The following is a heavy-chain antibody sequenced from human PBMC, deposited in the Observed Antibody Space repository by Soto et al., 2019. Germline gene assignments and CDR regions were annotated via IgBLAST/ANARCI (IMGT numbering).Heavy chain of an antibody. Sequence: EVQLVESGGGLVQPGESLRLSCAASGFTFSNYWMHWVRQVPGKGLVWVSRLKTDGTAANYADFVKGRFTISRDNDKNSLFLQLNSLRAEDTAVYYCARDPHGDSSGLHDAFDIWGQGTMVTVSA. J-gene: IGHJ3*02. CDR1: GFTFSNYW. CDR2: LKTDGTAA. V-gene: IGHV3-74*01. CDR3: ARDPHGDSSGLHDAFDI. D-gene: IGHD6-19*01.